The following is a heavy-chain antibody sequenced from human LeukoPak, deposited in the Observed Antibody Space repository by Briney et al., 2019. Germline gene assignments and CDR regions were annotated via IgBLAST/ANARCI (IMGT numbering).Heavy chain of an antibody. CDR2: IWYDGSNK. J-gene: IGHJ4*02. V-gene: IGHV3-33*01. D-gene: IGHD3-10*01. Sequence: GGSLRLSCAASGFTFSSYGMHWVRQAPGKGLEWVAVIWYDGSNKYYADSVKGRFTISRDNSKNTLYLQMNSLRAEDTAVYYCARDRAHYYGSGSAQFDYWGQGTLLTVSS. CDR3: ARDRAHYYGSGSAQFDY. CDR1: GFTFSSYG.